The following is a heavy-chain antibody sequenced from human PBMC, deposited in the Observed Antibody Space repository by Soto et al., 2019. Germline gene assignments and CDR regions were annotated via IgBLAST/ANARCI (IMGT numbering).Heavy chain of an antibody. Sequence: SETLPLTCTVSGGSFSSRSNYWVWIRQPPGKELEFLGYIYRDGSTLVNSSLKSRLTLSMETSKNQFSLNLSSVTAADTAMYFCMRAQESGDLYGMSVWGPGTTVTVSS. CDR3: MRAQESGDLYGMSV. J-gene: IGHJ6*02. CDR2: IYRDGST. CDR1: GGSFSSRSNY. V-gene: IGHV4-61*01. D-gene: IGHD3-10*01.